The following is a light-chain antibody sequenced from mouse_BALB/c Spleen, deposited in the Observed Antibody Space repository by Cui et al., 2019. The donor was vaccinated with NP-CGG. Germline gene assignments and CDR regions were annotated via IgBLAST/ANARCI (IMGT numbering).Light chain of an antibody. CDR2: GTN. Sequence: VVTPESALTTSPGETVTLSCRSNTGAVTTSNYANWVQEIPDHLFTGLIGGTNNRTPGVPARFSGSLIGDKAALTITGAQTEDEAIYFCALWYSNHWVFGGGTKLTVL. V-gene: IGLV1*01. J-gene: IGLJ1*01. CDR3: ALWYSNHWV. CDR1: TGAVTTSNY.